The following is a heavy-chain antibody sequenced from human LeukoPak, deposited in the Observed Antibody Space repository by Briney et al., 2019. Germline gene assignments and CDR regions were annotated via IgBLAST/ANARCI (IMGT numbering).Heavy chain of an antibody. CDR1: GFTFGSYA. CDR3: ARSGRGSSSFYRHENWYFDL. CDR2: ISCGGGST. Sequence: GGSLRLSCAASGFTFGSYAMRWVRQAPGKGLEWVSVISCGGGSTYYADSVKGRFTISRDNSKNTLYLQMNSLRAEDTAVYYCARSGRGSSSFYRHENWYFDLWGRGTLVTVSS. D-gene: IGHD6-13*01. V-gene: IGHV3-23*01. J-gene: IGHJ2*01.